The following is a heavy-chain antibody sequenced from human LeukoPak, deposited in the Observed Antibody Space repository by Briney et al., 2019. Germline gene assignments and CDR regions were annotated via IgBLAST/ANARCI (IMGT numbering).Heavy chain of an antibody. CDR2: IKQDGSEK. Sequence: GGSLRLSCAASGFTFSSYWMSWVRQAPGKGLEWVANIKQDGSEKYYVDSVKGRFTISRDNAKNSLYLQMNSLRAEDTAVYYCARVMSLPYYYDSSGYYYVGSKEDYWGQGTLVTVSS. J-gene: IGHJ4*02. CDR3: ARVMSLPYYYDSSGYYYVGSKEDY. CDR1: GFTFSSYW. D-gene: IGHD3-22*01. V-gene: IGHV3-7*01.